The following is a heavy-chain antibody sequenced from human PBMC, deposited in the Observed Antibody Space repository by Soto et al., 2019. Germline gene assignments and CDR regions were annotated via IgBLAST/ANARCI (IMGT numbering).Heavy chain of an antibody. V-gene: IGHV3-23*01. CDR2: ISGSGGST. CDR3: AKRTAGWYFDL. J-gene: IGHJ2*01. CDR1: GFTFSSYA. Sequence: EVQLLESGGGLVQPGGSLRLSCAASGFTFSSYAMSWIRQAPGKGLEWVSAISGSGGSTYYADSVKGRFTISRDSSMNTLYLQMNSLRAEDTAVYYCAKRTAGWYFDLWGRGTLVTVSS.